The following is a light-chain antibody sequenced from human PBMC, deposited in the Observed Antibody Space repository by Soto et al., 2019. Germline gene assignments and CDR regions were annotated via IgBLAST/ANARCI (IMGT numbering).Light chain of an antibody. CDR2: AAS. J-gene: IGKJ5*01. CDR1: ESIARH. V-gene: IGKV1-39*01. Sequence: DIPMTQSPSSPSASVGDRVTITCRASESIARHLNWYQQKPGKAPKLLIYAASSLQNGVPSRFRGGGSGTDFTLTISNLQPEDFATYYCQQTYTALSITFGQGTRLEIK. CDR3: QQTYTALSIT.